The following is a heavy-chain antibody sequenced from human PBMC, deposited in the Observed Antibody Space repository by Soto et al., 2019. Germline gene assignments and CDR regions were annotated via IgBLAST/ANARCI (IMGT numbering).Heavy chain of an antibody. Sequence: QVQLVESGGGVVQPGRSLRLSCAASGFTFNTYGMHWVRQAPGKGLEWVAAIWYDGIDNYYAASVKGRFTISRDNSMNTVYLQMSSLRADDTAVYYCARAAVTDYQYHGMDVWGQGTTVTVSS. CDR3: ARAAVTDYQYHGMDV. V-gene: IGHV3-33*01. D-gene: IGHD4-17*01. CDR2: IWYDGIDN. CDR1: GFTFNTYG. J-gene: IGHJ6*02.